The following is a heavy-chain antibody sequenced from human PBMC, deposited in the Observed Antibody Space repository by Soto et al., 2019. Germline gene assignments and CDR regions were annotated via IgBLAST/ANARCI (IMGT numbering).Heavy chain of an antibody. J-gene: IGHJ5*02. CDR1: GGSISSYY. Sequence: SETLSLTCTVSGGSISSYYWSWIRQPPGEGLEWIGYIYYSGSTNYNPSLNSRVTISVDTSKNQFSLKLSSVIAAYPAVYSCARLYGYSSGWSSANWFDPWGQGTLVTVSS. V-gene: IGHV4-59*01. CDR2: IYYSGST. D-gene: IGHD6-19*01. CDR3: ARLYGYSSGWSSANWFDP.